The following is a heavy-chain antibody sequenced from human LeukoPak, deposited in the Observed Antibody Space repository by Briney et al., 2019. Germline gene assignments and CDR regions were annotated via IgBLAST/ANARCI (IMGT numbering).Heavy chain of an antibody. CDR3: ARDWELRYSQGGFDN. V-gene: IGHV1-2*02. J-gene: IGHJ4*02. Sequence: GASVKVSCKASGYTFTGYYMYWVRQAPGQGLEWMGWIDPRTGDTNYAQQFQGRLTMTRDTSISTAYMELSRLTSDDTAVYFCARDWELRYSQGGFDNWGQGSLVTVSS. CDR2: IDPRTGDT. CDR1: GYTFTGYY. D-gene: IGHD3-9*01.